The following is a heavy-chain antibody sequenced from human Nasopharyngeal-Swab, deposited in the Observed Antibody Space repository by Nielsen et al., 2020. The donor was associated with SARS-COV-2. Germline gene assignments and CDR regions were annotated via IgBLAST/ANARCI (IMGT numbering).Heavy chain of an antibody. D-gene: IGHD5-24*01. V-gene: IGHV1-69*10. J-gene: IGHJ6*03. CDR2: IIPVLPIT. CDR3: ARGGWLRRDYYYVYYYMDV. CDR1: GGTFSSYG. Sequence: SVKVSCKTSGGTFSSYGISWVRQAPGEGLERMGGIIPVLPITRYAQKFRDRVTITAVTSTSTAYMELSSLRSEDTATYYCARGGWLRRDYYYVYYYMDVWGKGTTVTVSS.